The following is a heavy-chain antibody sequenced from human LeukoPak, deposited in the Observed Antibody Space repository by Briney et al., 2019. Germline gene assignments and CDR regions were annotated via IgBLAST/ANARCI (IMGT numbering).Heavy chain of an antibody. V-gene: IGHV3-9*03. J-gene: IGHJ4*02. CDR2: ISWNSGSI. D-gene: IGHD6-19*01. CDR1: GFTFDDYA. Sequence: GGPLRLSCAASGFTFDDYAMHWVRQAPGKGLEWVSGISWNSGSIGYADSVKGRFTISRDNAKNSLYLQMNSLRAEDMALYYCAKESGSGYYFDYWGQGTLVTVSS. CDR3: AKESGSGYYFDY.